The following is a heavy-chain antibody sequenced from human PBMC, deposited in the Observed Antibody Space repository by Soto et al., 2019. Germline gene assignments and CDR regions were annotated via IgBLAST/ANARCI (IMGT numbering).Heavy chain of an antibody. V-gene: IGHV3-30*18. J-gene: IGHJ4*02. Sequence: QVQLVESGGGVVQPGRSLRLSCAASGFTFSSYGMHWVRQAPGKGLEWVAVISCDGSNKYYADSVKGRFTISRDNSKNTLYMQMKSLSGEDTAVSAFAKGDQTFGGGSINELAYWGQGTLVTVSS. D-gene: IGHD3-16*01. CDR2: ISCDGSNK. CDR3: AKGDQTFGGGSINELAY. CDR1: GFTFSSYG.